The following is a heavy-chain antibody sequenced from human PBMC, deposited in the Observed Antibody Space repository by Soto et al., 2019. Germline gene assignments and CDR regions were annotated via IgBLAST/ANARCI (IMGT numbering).Heavy chain of an antibody. CDR2: GKSKVDGGSI. J-gene: IGHJ4*02. D-gene: IGHD3-16*01. Sequence: VHLVESGGGSVEPGGSLRLSCTASGFTFNGAWMNWVRQAPGKGLEWVGRGKSKVDGGSIDYSALVRGRFTISRDDSRGAVDLQMNSLSAEDSAMYYCSADLPDWGAYAFDYWGQGTLVTVSS. V-gene: IGHV3-15*07. CDR3: SADLPDWGAYAFDY. CDR1: GFTFNGAW.